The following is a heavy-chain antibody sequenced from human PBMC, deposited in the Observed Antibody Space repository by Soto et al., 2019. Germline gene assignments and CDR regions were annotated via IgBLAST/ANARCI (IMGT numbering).Heavy chain of an antibody. Sequence: EVQLLESGGGLVQPGGSLRLSCAASGFTFSSYAMSWVRQAPGKGLEWVSAISGSSGATYYADSVKGRFTISRDNSKNTLYLQMNSLRAEDTALYYCAKRGGYKPIVDYWGQGSLVTVSS. CDR2: ISGSSGAT. D-gene: IGHD5-12*01. J-gene: IGHJ4*02. CDR1: GFTFSSYA. CDR3: AKRGGYKPIVDY. V-gene: IGHV3-23*01.